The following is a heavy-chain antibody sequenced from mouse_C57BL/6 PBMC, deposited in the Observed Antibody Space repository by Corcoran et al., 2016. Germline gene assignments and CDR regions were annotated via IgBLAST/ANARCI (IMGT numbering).Heavy chain of an antibody. CDR3: ARGGYYPY. CDR2: INTYSGVP. Sequence: QIQLVQSGPELKKPGETVKISCKASGYTFTTYGMSWVKQAPGKGLKWMGWINTYSGVPTYADDFKGRFAFSLETSASTAYLQINNLKNEDTATYFGARGGYYPYWGQGTLVTVSA. J-gene: IGHJ3*01. D-gene: IGHD2-3*01. V-gene: IGHV9-3*01. CDR1: GYTFTTYG.